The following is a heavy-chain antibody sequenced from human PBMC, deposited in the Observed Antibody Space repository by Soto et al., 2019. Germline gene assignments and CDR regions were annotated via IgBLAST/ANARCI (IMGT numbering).Heavy chain of an antibody. CDR1: GGSLSRGGYY. V-gene: IGHV4-31*03. CDR3: AREARGYGSGTLGFDL. CDR2: TYFSGST. D-gene: IGHD3-10*01. Sequence: QAQLQESGPGLVKPSQTLSLTCPVSGGSLSRGGYYWNWIRQHPGKGLEWIGYTYFSGSTYYHPSLKSRVTISIDTSKNQFALKLSSVTAADTAVYYCAREARGYGSGTLGFDLWGQGTLVTFSS. J-gene: IGHJ4*02.